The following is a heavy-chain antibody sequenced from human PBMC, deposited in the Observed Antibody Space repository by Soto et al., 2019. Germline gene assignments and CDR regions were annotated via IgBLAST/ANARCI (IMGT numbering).Heavy chain of an antibody. V-gene: IGHV1-69*06. Sequence: QVQLVQSGAEVKKPGSSVKASCKASGGTFSSYAISWVRQAPGQGLEWMGGITPIFGTANYAQKFQGRVTITADKSTSTAYMELSSLRSEDTAVDYCATYDYGDYVSNWFDPWGQGTLVTVSS. CDR1: GGTFSSYA. CDR3: ATYDYGDYVSNWFDP. CDR2: ITPIFGTA. J-gene: IGHJ5*02. D-gene: IGHD4-17*01.